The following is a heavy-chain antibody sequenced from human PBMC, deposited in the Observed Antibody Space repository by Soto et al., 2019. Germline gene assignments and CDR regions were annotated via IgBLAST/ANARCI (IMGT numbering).Heavy chain of an antibody. CDR3: VRKGIGDLHGLVDV. CDR1: SGPSGGLN. J-gene: IGHJ4*02. V-gene: IGHV4-59*08. Sequence: SVMLSLPCSVASGPSGGLNGGWIRQPPGGGLEWIGYIYHTGDTSYNPSLSSRVTISADTSTNHISLTLRSVTAADTAVYYCVRKGIGDLHGLVDVWGQGTQVTVSS. CDR2: IYHTGDT. D-gene: IGHD3-10*01.